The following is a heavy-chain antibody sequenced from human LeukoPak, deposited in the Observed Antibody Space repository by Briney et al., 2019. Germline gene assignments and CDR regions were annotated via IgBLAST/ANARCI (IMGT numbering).Heavy chain of an antibody. J-gene: IGHJ4*02. Sequence: GGSLRLSCAASGFTFSSYSMNWVRQAPGKGLEWVSYISSSSSTIYYADSVKGRFTISRDNAKNSLYLQMNSLRAEDTAVYYCARVPYYDGSGPSLDDYWGQGTLVTVSS. CDR3: ARVPYYDGSGPSLDDY. CDR1: GFTFSSYS. CDR2: ISSSSSTI. V-gene: IGHV3-48*01. D-gene: IGHD3-22*01.